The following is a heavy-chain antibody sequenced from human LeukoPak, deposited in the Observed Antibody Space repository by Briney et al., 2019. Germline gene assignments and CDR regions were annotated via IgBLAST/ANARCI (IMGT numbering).Heavy chain of an antibody. D-gene: IGHD3-10*01. CDR3: TKLARAPRDFDY. J-gene: IGHJ4*01. CDR1: GFTFSSYG. CDR2: LSGSGGRT. V-gene: IGHV3-23*01. Sequence: TGGSLRLSCAASGFTFSSYGMSWVRQAPGKGLEWVSALSGSGGRTYYADSVKGRFTISRDNSKNTLYLQMNSLKIEDTAVYYCTKLARAPRDFDYWGQGTLVTVSS.